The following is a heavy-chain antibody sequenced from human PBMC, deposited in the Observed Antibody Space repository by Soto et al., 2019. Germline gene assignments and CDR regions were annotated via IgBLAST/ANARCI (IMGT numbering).Heavy chain of an antibody. D-gene: IGHD3-10*01. CDR3: AKVLSKNYYYPFDF. Sequence: GESLRLSCTASGFTFSDYAMAWVRQAPGKGLEWVSTISGGSSVTYYGDSVKGRFTISRDNAKKTLFLQLNRLSAEDTATYYCAKVLSKNYYYPFDFWGQGTQVTVSS. J-gene: IGHJ4*02. CDR1: GFTFSDYA. CDR2: ISGGSSVT. V-gene: IGHV3-23*01.